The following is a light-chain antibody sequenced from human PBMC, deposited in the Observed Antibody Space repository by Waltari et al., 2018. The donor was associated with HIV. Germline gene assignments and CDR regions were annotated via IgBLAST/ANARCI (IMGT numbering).Light chain of an antibody. CDR2: DSN. J-gene: IGLJ2*01. CDR3: GTWDNSLSAAV. Sequence: QSVLTPPPSVSATPGQQVTIPSSGSSPHIAHHYVSWYQQLTGTAPKLLIYDSNKRPSGIPDRFSGSKSGTSATLGITGLQTGDEADYYCGTWDNSLSAAVFGGGTRLTVL. V-gene: IGLV1-51*01. CDR1: SPHIAHHY.